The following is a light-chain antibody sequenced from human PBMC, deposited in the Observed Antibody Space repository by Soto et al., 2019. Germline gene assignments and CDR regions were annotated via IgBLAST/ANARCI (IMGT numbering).Light chain of an antibody. V-gene: IGLV2-14*01. J-gene: IGLJ2*01. CDR2: EVT. Sequence: QSVLTQPASVSGSPGQSITISCTGTSSDVGGYDYVSWYQQHPGKVPKLIIYEVTKRPSGVAHRFSGSKSGNAASLTIAGLQADDAADYYCSSYTTISAVVFGGGTKLTVL. CDR1: SSDVGGYDY. CDR3: SSYTTISAVV.